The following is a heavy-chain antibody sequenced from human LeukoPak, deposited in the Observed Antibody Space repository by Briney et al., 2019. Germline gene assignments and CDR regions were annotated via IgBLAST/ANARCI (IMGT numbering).Heavy chain of an antibody. D-gene: IGHD3-22*01. CDR3: ARGDSSGHPAFDY. CDR1: GGSISSSSYY. V-gene: IGHV4-39*07. Sequence: TPSETLSLTCTVSGGSISSSSYYWGWIRQPPGKGLEWIGSIYYSGSTYYNPSLKSRVTISVDRSKNQFSLKLSSVTAADTAVYYCARGDSSGHPAFDYWGQGTLVTVSS. J-gene: IGHJ4*02. CDR2: IYYSGST.